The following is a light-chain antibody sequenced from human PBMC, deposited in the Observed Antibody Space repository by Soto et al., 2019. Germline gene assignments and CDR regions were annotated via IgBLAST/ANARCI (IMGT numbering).Light chain of an antibody. CDR3: QQYLSTRT. V-gene: IGKV1-5*03. Sequence: DVLMTQSPSTLSASVGDRVTITCRASQTIRAWLAWYQHKPGKAPKLLIYGASTLENGVPSKFSGSGSGTEFSLTITILQPDDMGTYYCQQYLSTRTFGQGTKVEV. J-gene: IGKJ1*01. CDR1: QTIRAW. CDR2: GAS.